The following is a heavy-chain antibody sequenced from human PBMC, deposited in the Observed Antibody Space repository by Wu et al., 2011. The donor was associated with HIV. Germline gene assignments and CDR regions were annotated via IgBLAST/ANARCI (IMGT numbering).Heavy chain of an antibody. CDR1: GGTFRSFA. Sequence: QVQLVQSGAAVKKPGSSVKVSCKASGGTFRSFAFNWVRQVPGQGLEWMGGMVPMFGRLDYAQKFRGRVKITVDKSQTTAYMELSRMRSDDTAVYYCARSRTDYGGRYLDYWAREPWSPSPQ. CDR3: ARSRTDYGGRYLDY. CDR2: MVPMFGRL. J-gene: IGHJ4*02. V-gene: IGHV1-69*06. D-gene: IGHD4-23*01.